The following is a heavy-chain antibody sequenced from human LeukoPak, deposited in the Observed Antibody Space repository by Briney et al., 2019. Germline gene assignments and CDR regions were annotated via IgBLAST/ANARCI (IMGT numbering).Heavy chain of an antibody. J-gene: IGHJ4*02. Sequence: ASVKVSCKASGYTFTSYGISWVRQAPGQGLEWMGWISAYNGNTNYAQKLQGRVTMTTDTATSTAYMELRSLRSDDTAVYYCARDRGGVGTILHYYFDYWGQGTLVTVSS. CDR1: GYTFTSYG. CDR3: ARDRGGVGTILHYYFDY. CDR2: ISAYNGNT. V-gene: IGHV1-18*01. D-gene: IGHD1-26*01.